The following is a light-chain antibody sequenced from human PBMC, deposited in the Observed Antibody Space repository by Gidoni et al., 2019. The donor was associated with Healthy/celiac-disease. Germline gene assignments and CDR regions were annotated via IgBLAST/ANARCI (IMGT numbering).Light chain of an antibody. J-gene: IGKJ2*01. Sequence: EIVLTQSPATLSLSPGERATLSCRASQSVSSYLAWYQQKPGQVPRLLIYDASNRAPGIPARFSGSGSLTDFTLTLSSLEPEDFAVYYCQQCRHPYTFGQGTKLEIK. V-gene: IGKV3-11*01. CDR3: QQCRHPYT. CDR2: DAS. CDR1: QSVSSY.